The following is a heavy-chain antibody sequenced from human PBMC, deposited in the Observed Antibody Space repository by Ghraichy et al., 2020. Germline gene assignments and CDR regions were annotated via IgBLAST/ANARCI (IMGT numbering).Heavy chain of an antibody. D-gene: IGHD1-26*01. V-gene: IGHV4-61*02. Sequence: SQTLSLTCTVSGDSISRSRSHWSWIRQPAGKGLEWIGCVSSSGSTIYNPSLENRVSISMDTSKNHFSLNLRSVTATDTARYYCARDVQWELLSAAFDLWGQGTMVTVSS. CDR3: ARDVQWELLSAAFDL. J-gene: IGHJ3*01. CDR2: VSSSGST. CDR1: GDSISRSRSH.